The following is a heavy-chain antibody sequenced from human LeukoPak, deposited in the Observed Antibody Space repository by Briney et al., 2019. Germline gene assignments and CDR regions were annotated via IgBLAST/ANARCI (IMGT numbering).Heavy chain of an antibody. Sequence: PGGSLRLSCAASGFTLNNYAMSWVRQAPGKGLEWVSGISGSGGSTYYADSVKGRLTISRDNSKNTLYLQMNSLRDEDTAVYYCARDIVAAAWGQGTLVTVSS. V-gene: IGHV3-23*01. CDR3: ARDIVAAA. J-gene: IGHJ4*02. CDR1: GFTLNNYA. CDR2: ISGSGGST. D-gene: IGHD6-13*01.